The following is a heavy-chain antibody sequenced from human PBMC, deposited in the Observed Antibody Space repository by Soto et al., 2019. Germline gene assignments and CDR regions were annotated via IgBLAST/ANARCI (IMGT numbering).Heavy chain of an antibody. V-gene: IGHV4-59*08. CDR2: IYYSGST. Sequence: SETLSLTCTVSGGSISRYYWSWSRQPPGKGLEWIGYIYYSGSTNYNPSLKSRVTISVDTSKNQFSLKLSSVTAADTAVYYCAGRSGHNWFDPWGQGTLVTVSS. J-gene: IGHJ5*02. D-gene: IGHD3-10*01. CDR3: AGRSGHNWFDP. CDR1: GGSISRYY.